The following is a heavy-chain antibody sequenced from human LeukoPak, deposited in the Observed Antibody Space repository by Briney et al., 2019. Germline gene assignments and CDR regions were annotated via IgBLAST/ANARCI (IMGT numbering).Heavy chain of an antibody. CDR3: ARGSYDILTGYPYYFDY. Sequence: PGGSLRLSCAASGFTFSSYAMHWVRQAPGKGLEWVAVISYDGSNKYYADSVKGRFTISRDNSKNTLYLQMNSLRAEGTAVYYCARGSYDILTGYPYYFDYWGQGTLVTVSS. CDR2: ISYDGSNK. V-gene: IGHV3-30*04. CDR1: GFTFSSYA. D-gene: IGHD3-9*01. J-gene: IGHJ4*02.